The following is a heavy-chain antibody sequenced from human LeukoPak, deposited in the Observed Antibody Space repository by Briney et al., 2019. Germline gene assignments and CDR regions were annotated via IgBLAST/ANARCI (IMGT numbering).Heavy chain of an antibody. Sequence: GRSLRLSCAASGFTFSSYAMHWVRQAPGKGLEWVAVISYDGSNKYYADSVKGRFTISRDNAKNSLYLQMNSLRAEDTAVYYCARDRGVYYDTAADYWGQGTLVTVSS. D-gene: IGHD3-22*01. V-gene: IGHV3-30-3*01. J-gene: IGHJ4*02. CDR3: ARDRGVYYDTAADY. CDR1: GFTFSSYA. CDR2: ISYDGSNK.